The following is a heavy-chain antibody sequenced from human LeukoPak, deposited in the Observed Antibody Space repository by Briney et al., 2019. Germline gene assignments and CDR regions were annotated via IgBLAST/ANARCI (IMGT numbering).Heavy chain of an antibody. J-gene: IGHJ4*02. Sequence: GGSLRLSCAASGFTFSDYYMSWIRQAPGKGLEWVSYISSSGSTIYYADSVKGRFTISRDIAKNSLYLQMNSLRAEDTAVYYCARGDIVVVPAAPFDYWGQGTLVTVSS. D-gene: IGHD2-2*01. CDR2: ISSSGSTI. CDR1: GFTFSDYY. CDR3: ARGDIVVVPAAPFDY. V-gene: IGHV3-11*04.